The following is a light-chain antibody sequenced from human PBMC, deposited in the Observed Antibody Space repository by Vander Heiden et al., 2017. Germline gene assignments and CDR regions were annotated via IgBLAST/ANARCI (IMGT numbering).Light chain of an antibody. Sequence: DIQMTQSPSTLSASVGDRVTITCRASQTIGTWLAWYQQKPGTAPKLLIYKASSLERGVPSKFSGSGSGTDFTLTISSLQPDDFATYYCQQDHSYPLTFGGGTKVEIK. CDR1: QTIGTW. CDR2: KAS. V-gene: IGKV1-5*03. J-gene: IGKJ4*01. CDR3: QQDHSYPLT.